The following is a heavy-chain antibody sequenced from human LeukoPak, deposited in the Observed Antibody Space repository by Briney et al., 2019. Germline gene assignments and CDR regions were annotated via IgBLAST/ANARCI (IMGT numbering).Heavy chain of an antibody. CDR1: GYTFTGYY. V-gene: IGHV1-2*02. Sequence: SVKVSCKASGYTFTGYYMHWVRQAPGQGLEWMGWINPNSGGTNYAQKFQGRVTMTRDTSISTAYMELSRLRSDDTAVYYCARAYYYDSSGFPWFDPWGQGTLVTVSS. CDR3: ARAYYYDSSGFPWFDP. J-gene: IGHJ5*02. D-gene: IGHD3-22*01. CDR2: INPNSGGT.